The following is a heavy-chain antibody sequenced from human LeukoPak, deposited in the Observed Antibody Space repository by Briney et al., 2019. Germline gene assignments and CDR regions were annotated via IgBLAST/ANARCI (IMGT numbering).Heavy chain of an antibody. V-gene: IGHV4-38-2*01. CDR3: ARGYCSSTSCYIPYNWFDP. Sequence: KPSETLSLTCAVSGYSISSGYYWGWIRQPPGKGLEWVASIYHSGSTYFNPSLESRVTISIDTSKNQFSLKLSSVTAADTAVYYCARGYCSSTSCYIPYNWFDPWGHGTLVTVSS. J-gene: IGHJ5*02. CDR2: IYHSGST. CDR1: GYSISSGYY. D-gene: IGHD2-2*02.